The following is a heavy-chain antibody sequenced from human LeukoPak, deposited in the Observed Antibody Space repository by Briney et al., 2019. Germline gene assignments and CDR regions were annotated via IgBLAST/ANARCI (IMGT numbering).Heavy chain of an antibody. CDR3: AHRRRGYSYGAGEFDY. D-gene: IGHD5-18*01. V-gene: IGHV2-5*02. CDR1: GVSLSTSGGG. J-gene: IGHJ4*02. CDR2: IYWGDDK. Sequence: SGPTLVKPTRTLTLTRTFSGVSLSTSGGGVGWIRQPPGKALEWLALIYWGDDKRYSPPLKSRVTINKDTSKNQVVITMTNMDPVDTATYCCAHRRRGYSYGAGEFDYWGQGTLVTVSS.